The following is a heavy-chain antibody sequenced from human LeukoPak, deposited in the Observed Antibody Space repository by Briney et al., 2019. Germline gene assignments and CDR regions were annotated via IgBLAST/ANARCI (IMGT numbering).Heavy chain of an antibody. D-gene: IGHD3-10*01. CDR2: IYTSGST. Sequence: SETLSLTCTVSGGSISSYYWSWIRQPAGKGLERIGRIYTSGSTNYNPSLKSRVTMSVDTSKNQFSLKLSSVTAADTAVYYCARDLVTMVRGMDWFDPWGQGALVTVSS. J-gene: IGHJ5*02. CDR1: GGSISSYY. V-gene: IGHV4-4*07. CDR3: ARDLVTMVRGMDWFDP.